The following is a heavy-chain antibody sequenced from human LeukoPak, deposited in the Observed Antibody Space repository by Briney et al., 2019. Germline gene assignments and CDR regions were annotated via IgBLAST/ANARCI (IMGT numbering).Heavy chain of an antibody. Sequence: GGSLRLSCAASGFTFSDYSFNWVRQAPGKGLEWVSSISSSSSYKYYADSLKGRFTVSRDNAKNTLYLQMNSLRAEDTAVYYCARDPYNWNANWLDPWGQGTLVTVSS. J-gene: IGHJ5*02. CDR2: ISSSSSYK. V-gene: IGHV3-21*01. CDR1: GFTFSDYS. CDR3: ARDPYNWNANWLDP. D-gene: IGHD1-1*01.